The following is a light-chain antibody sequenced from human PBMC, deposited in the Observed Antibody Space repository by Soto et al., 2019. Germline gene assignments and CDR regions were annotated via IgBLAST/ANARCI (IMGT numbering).Light chain of an antibody. CDR1: QSVGTF. CDR3: QQRSSWPLT. V-gene: IGKV3-11*01. CDR2: DAS. Sequence: VMTQSPGTLSLSPGERATQSCRASQSVGTFLAWYQQKPGQAPRLLIYDASNRAMGIPGRFSGSESGTDFTLTISSLEPEDFAVYYCQQRSSWPLTFGGGTKVDIK. J-gene: IGKJ4*01.